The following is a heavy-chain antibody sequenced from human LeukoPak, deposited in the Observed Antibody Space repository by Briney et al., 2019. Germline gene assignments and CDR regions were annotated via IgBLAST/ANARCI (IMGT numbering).Heavy chain of an antibody. D-gene: IGHD6-13*01. CDR1: GDSVSSNSAA. Sequence: SQTLSLTCAISGDSVSSNSAAWNWIRQSPSRGLEWLGRTYYRSKWYSDYAVSVKGRITINPDTSKNQFSLQLNSVTPEDTAVYYCARHTTRIAAADYFHYWGQGTLVTVSS. CDR3: ARHTTRIAAADYFHY. J-gene: IGHJ4*02. V-gene: IGHV6-1*01. CDR2: TYYRSKWYS.